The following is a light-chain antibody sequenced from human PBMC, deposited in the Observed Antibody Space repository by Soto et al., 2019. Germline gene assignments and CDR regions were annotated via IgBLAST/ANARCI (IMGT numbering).Light chain of an antibody. CDR1: QDISSY. CDR2: GAS. Sequence: DIQLAQSPSFLSASVGDRVTVTCRSSQDISSYLAWYQQKPGKAPKVLIYGASTLQSGVPPRFGGSGSGTAFTLTISSLQPEDFATYYCQHVHDYPITFGGGTKVEI. J-gene: IGKJ4*01. CDR3: QHVHDYPIT. V-gene: IGKV1-9*01.